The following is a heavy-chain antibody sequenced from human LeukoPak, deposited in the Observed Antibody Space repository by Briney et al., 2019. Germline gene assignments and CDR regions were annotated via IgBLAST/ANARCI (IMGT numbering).Heavy chain of an antibody. CDR3: ARGEREVTTVTSLFDY. D-gene: IGHD4-17*01. V-gene: IGHV4-39*07. CDR1: GGSISSSSYY. J-gene: IGHJ4*02. Sequence: SETLSLTCTVSGGSISSSSYYWGWIRQPPGKGLEWIGSIYYSGSTYYNPSLKSRVTISVDTSKNQFSLKLGSVTAADTAVYYCARGEREVTTVTSLFDYWGQGTLVTVSS. CDR2: IYYSGST.